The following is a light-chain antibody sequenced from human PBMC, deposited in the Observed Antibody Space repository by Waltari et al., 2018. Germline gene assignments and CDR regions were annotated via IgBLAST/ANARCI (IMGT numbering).Light chain of an antibody. Sequence: DIVMTQSPDSLAVSLGERATINCKSSQSVLYNSNDKNYLAWYQQKPGQPPKLLIYWASTRESGVPDRCSGGGSGTDFTLTISSLQAEDVAVYYCQQYYRSRTFGQGTKVEIK. CDR2: WAS. CDR3: QQYYRSRT. V-gene: IGKV4-1*01. J-gene: IGKJ1*01. CDR1: QSVLYNSNDKNY.